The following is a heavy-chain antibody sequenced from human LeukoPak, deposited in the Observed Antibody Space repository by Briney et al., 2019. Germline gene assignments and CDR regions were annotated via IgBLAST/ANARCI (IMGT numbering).Heavy chain of an antibody. CDR1: GFTFSSDW. CDR2: ISYDGSNK. D-gene: IGHD5-24*01. CDR3: AKLGQSGYNSYY. Sequence: GGSLTLSCAVSGFTFSSDWMIWVRQAPGKGLEWVAVISYDGSNKYYADSVKGRFTISRDNSKDTLYLQMNSLRAEDTAVYYCAKLGQSGYNSYYWGQGTLVTISS. J-gene: IGHJ4*02. V-gene: IGHV3-30*18.